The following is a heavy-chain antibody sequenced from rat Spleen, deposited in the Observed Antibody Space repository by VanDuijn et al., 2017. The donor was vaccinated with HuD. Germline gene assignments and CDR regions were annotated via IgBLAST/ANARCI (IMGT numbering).Heavy chain of an antibody. V-gene: IGHV5-29*01. D-gene: IGHD5-1*01. CDR2: ISFDGSDT. J-gene: IGHJ2*01. CDR3: ARHSNWGFDY. Sequence: EVQLVESDGGLVQPGRSLKLSCAASGFTFGDYYMAWVRQAPTKGLEWVATISFDGSDTYYRDSVRGRFTISRDNAKTTLYLQMDSLRSEDTATYYCARHSNWGFDYWGQGVMVTVSS. CDR1: GFTFGDYY.